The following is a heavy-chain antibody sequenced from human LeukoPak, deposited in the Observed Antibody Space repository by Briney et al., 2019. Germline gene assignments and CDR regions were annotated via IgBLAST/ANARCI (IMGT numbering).Heavy chain of an antibody. CDR1: GFTFSSYS. D-gene: IGHD6-13*01. CDR3: ARGRYSSSWYVDY. J-gene: IGHJ4*02. Sequence: TGGSLRLSCAASGFTFSSYSMNWVRQAPGKGLEWVSSISSSSSYIYYADSVKGRFTISRDNAKNSLYLQMNSLRAEDTAVYYCARGRYSSSWYVDYWGQGTLVTVSS. V-gene: IGHV3-21*01. CDR2: ISSSSSYI.